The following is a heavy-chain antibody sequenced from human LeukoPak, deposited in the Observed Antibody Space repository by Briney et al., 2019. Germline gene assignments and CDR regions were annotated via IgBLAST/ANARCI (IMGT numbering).Heavy chain of an antibody. CDR1: GGTFSSYA. J-gene: IGHJ3*02. Sequence: SVKVSCKASGGTFSSYAISWVRQAPGQGLAWLGRIIPILGIANYAQKFQGRVTITADKSTSTAYMELSSLRSEDTAVYYCARGRVFYDSSGYFPVAFDIWGQGTMVTVSS. D-gene: IGHD3-22*01. V-gene: IGHV1-69*04. CDR2: IIPILGIA. CDR3: ARGRVFYDSSGYFPVAFDI.